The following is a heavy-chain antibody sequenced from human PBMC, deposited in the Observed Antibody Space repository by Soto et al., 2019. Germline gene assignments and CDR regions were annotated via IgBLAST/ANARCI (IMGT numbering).Heavy chain of an antibody. CDR3: ARGPKPDAPYYFDY. CDR2: INHSGST. J-gene: IGHJ4*02. V-gene: IGHV4-34*01. D-gene: IGHD2-2*01. CDR1: VGSFSGYY. Sequence: SERLDITCAVYVGSFSGYYWNVIRQPPGKGLEWIGEINHSGSTNYNPSLKSRVTISVDTSKNQFSLKLSSVTAADTAVYYCARGPKPDAPYYFDYWGQGTLVTVSS.